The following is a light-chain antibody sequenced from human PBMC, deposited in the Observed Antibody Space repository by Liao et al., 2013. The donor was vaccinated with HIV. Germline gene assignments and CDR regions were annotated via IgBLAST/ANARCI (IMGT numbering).Light chain of an antibody. CDR3: QAWDRNTVV. CDR1: KLGDTY. CDR2: QDN. Sequence: SYELTQPPSVSVSPGQTVSITCSGDKLGDTYTCWYQQKSGQSPVLVIYQDNKRPSGIPERFSGSSSGNTATLTISGTQPMDEADYYCQAWDRNTVVFGGGTKLTVL. V-gene: IGLV3-1*01. J-gene: IGLJ2*01.